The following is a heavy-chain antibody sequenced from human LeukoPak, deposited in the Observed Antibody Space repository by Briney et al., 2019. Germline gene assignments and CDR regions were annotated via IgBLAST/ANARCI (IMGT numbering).Heavy chain of an antibody. CDR1: GFTFSSYE. Sequence: GGSLRLSCAASGFTFSSYEMNWVRQAPGKGLEWVSYISSSGSTIYYADSVKGRFTIYRDNAKNSLYLQMNSLRAEDTAVYYCARDISSSWTYDFDYWGQGTLVTVSS. D-gene: IGHD6-13*01. J-gene: IGHJ4*02. CDR2: ISSSGSTI. V-gene: IGHV3-48*03. CDR3: ARDISSSWTYDFDY.